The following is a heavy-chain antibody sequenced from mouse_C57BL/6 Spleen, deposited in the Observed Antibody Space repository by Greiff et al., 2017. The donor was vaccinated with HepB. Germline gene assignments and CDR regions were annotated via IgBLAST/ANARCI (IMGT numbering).Heavy chain of an antibody. J-gene: IGHJ2*01. CDR3: VRDGPYYYGSSYFDY. D-gene: IGHD1-1*01. Sequence: DVMLVESGGGLVQPKGSLKLSCAASGFTFNTYAMHWVRQAPGKGLEWVARIRSKSSNYATYYADSVKDRFTISRDDSQSMLYLQMNNLKTEDTAMYYCVRDGPYYYGSSYFDYWGQGTTLTVSS. CDR1: GFTFNTYA. V-gene: IGHV10-3*01. CDR2: IRSKSSNYAT.